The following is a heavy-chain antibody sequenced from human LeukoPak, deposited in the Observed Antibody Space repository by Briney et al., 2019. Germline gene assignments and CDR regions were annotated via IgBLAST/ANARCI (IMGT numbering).Heavy chain of an antibody. CDR1: GFTFSSYS. CDR2: ISSSSSYI. D-gene: IGHD3-10*01. J-gene: IGHJ4*02. V-gene: IGHV3-21*04. CDR3: ARDWSSLWFGEFYYFDY. Sequence: GGSLRLTCAASGFTFSSYSMNWVRQAPGKGLEWVSSISSSSSYIYYADSVKGRFTISRDNAKNSLYLQMNSLRAEDTAVYYCARDWSSLWFGEFYYFDYWGQGTLVTVSS.